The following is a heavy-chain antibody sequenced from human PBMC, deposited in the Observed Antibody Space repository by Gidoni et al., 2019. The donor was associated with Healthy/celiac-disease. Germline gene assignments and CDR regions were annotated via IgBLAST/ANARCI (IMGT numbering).Heavy chain of an antibody. V-gene: IGHV1-8*01. CDR2: MNPNSGNT. J-gene: IGHJ6*03. Sequence: QVQLVQSGAAVKKPGAAVKVPCKASGCTFTSYDINWVRQATGQGLEWMGWMNPNSGNTGYAQKFQGRVTMTRNTSISTAYMELSSLRSEDTAVYYCARGRRGVYRPGYYYYYMDVWGKGTTVTVSS. CDR1: GCTFTSYD. D-gene: IGHD3-10*01. CDR3: ARGRRGVYRPGYYYYYMDV.